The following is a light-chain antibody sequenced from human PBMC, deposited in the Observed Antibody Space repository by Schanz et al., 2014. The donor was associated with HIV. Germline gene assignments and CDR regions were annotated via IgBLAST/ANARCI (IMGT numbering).Light chain of an antibody. CDR2: EVS. CDR3: SSYAATSNVL. J-gene: IGLJ3*02. Sequence: QSALTQPPSASGSPGQSVTISCTGTSSDVGGYNYVSWYQQHPGKAPKHMIYEVSERPSGVPDRFSGSKSVNTASLTVSGLQADDEADYYCSSYAATSNVLFGGGTKLTVL. CDR1: SSDVGGYNY. V-gene: IGLV2-8*01.